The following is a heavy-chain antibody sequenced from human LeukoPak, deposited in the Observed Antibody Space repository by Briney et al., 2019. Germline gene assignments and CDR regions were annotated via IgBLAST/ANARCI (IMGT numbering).Heavy chain of an antibody. CDR3: ARDNAYFDY. CDR1: GFTVSSTF. Sequence: GGSLRLSCAASGFTVSSTFMSWVRQAPGKGLEWVSVIYSGGSTYYADSVKGRFTISRDTSNNTVYLQMNSLRAEDTAVYYCARDNAYFDYWGRGTLVTVSS. CDR2: IYSGGST. J-gene: IGHJ4*02. V-gene: IGHV3-53*01.